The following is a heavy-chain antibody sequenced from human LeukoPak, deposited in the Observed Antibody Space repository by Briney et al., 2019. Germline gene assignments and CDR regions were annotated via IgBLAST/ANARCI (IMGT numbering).Heavy chain of an antibody. J-gene: IGHJ3*02. CDR1: GGSISSSNW. V-gene: IGHV4-4*02. D-gene: IGHD3-3*01. Sequence: PSETLSLTCAVSGGSISSSNWWSWVRQPPGKGLEWIGEIYHSGSTNYNPSLKSRVTISVDTSKNQFSLKLSSVTAADTAVYYCARVVIIGNDAFDIWGQGTMVTVSS. CDR3: ARVVIIGNDAFDI. CDR2: IYHSGST.